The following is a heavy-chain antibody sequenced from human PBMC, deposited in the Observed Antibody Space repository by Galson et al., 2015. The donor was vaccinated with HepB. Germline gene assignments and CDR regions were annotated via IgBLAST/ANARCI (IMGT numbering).Heavy chain of an antibody. J-gene: IGHJ5*02. Sequence: CAISGDSVSSNSAAWNWIRQSPSRGLEWLGRTYYRSKWYNDYAVSVKSRITINPDTSKNQFSLQLNSVTPEDTAVYYCARDLVVPAAIAGDYNWFDPWGQGTLVTVSS. CDR2: TYYRSKWYN. V-gene: IGHV6-1*01. CDR3: ARDLVVPAAIAGDYNWFDP. CDR1: GDSVSSNSAA. D-gene: IGHD2-2*02.